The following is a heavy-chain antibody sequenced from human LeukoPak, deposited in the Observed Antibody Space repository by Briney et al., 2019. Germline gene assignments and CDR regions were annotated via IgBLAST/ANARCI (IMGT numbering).Heavy chain of an antibody. CDR2: IYYSGST. Sequence: TSETLSLTCTVSGGSVSSGSYYWSWIRQPPGKGLEWIGYIYYSGSTNYNPSLKSRVTISVDTSKNQFSLKLSSVTAADTAVYYCARSTYSSSWEIDYWGQGTLVTVSS. J-gene: IGHJ4*02. V-gene: IGHV4-61*01. CDR3: ARSTYSSSWEIDY. CDR1: GGSVSSGSYY. D-gene: IGHD6-13*01.